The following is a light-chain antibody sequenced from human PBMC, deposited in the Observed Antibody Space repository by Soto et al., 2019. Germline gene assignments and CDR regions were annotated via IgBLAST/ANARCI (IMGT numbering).Light chain of an antibody. CDR1: QSISNW. Sequence: DIQMTQSPYTLSASVGDRVTITCRASQSISNWLAWYQQKPGKAPKLLIYDASNLESGVPSRFSGSGSGTEFTLTISSLQPDDFATYYCQQYNGYSKTFGQGTKVEIK. V-gene: IGKV1-5*01. CDR3: QQYNGYSKT. J-gene: IGKJ1*01. CDR2: DAS.